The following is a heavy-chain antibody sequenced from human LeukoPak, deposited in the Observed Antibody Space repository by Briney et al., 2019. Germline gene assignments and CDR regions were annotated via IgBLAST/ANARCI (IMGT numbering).Heavy chain of an antibody. CDR2: ISGSGGST. J-gene: IGHJ4*02. CDR3: AKDYRTTVVTHDFDY. D-gene: IGHD4-23*01. V-gene: IGHV3-23*01. Sequence: GGSLRLSCAASGLTFSSYSMNWVRQAPGKGLEWVSAISGSGGSTYYADSVKGRFTISRDNSKNTLYLQMNSLRAEDTAVYYCAKDYRTTVVTHDFDYWGQGTLVTVSS. CDR1: GLTFSSYS.